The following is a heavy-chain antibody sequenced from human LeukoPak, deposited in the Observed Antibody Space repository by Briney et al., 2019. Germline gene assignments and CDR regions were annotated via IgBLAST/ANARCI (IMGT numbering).Heavy chain of an antibody. Sequence: SETLSLTCAVYGGSFSGYYWSWIPQPPGKGLEWIGYIYYSGSTNYNPSLKSRVTISVDTSKNQFSLKLSSVTAADTAVYYCAMMRLGELSGMIDYWGQGTLVTVSS. J-gene: IGHJ4*02. CDR1: GGSFSGYY. CDR3: AMMRLGELSGMIDY. D-gene: IGHD3-16*02. CDR2: IYYSGST. V-gene: IGHV4-59*01.